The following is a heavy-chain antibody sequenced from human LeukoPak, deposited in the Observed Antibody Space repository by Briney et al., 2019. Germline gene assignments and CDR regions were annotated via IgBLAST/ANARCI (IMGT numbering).Heavy chain of an antibody. V-gene: IGHV3-23*01. CDR3: AKDYGSSFTFDY. CDR2: ISGSGGST. CDR1: GFTFTSYA. J-gene: IGHJ4*02. D-gene: IGHD6-13*01. Sequence: PGGSLRLSCAASGFTFTSYAMNWVRQAPGKGLEWVSAISGSGGSTYYADSVKGRFTVSRDNSKNTLYLQMNSLRAEDTAVYYCAKDYGSSFTFDYWGQGTLVTVSS.